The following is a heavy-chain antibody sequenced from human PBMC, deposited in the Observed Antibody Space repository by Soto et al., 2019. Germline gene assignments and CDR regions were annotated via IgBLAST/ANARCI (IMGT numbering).Heavy chain of an antibody. D-gene: IGHD6-19*01. CDR3: SRLLGGPGWYYYYGMDV. Sequence: ASVKVYCKASGYTFTSYYMHWVRQAPXQGLEWMGIINPSGGSTSYAQKFQGRVTITRDTSASTAYMELSSLRSEDTAVYYCSRLLGGPGWYYYYGMDVWGQGTTVTVSS. V-gene: IGHV1-46*01. CDR1: GYTFTSYY. J-gene: IGHJ6*02. CDR2: INPSGGST.